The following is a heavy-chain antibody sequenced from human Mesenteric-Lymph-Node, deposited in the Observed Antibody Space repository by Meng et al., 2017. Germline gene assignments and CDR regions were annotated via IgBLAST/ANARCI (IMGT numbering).Heavy chain of an antibody. J-gene: IGHJ4*02. CDR3: ANLWSGYYIRDY. CDR2: IYHSVST. V-gene: IGHV4-4*02. D-gene: IGHD3-3*01. Sequence: QMRLKSPGPGLVKTSGTLSLTCAVSGGSIGSGIWWSWVRQPPGKRRGWIVEIYHSVSTNYTPSLKSRVTISVDKSKNQFSLKLSSVTAADTAVYYCANLWSGYYIRDYWGQGTLVTVSS. CDR1: GGSIGSGIW.